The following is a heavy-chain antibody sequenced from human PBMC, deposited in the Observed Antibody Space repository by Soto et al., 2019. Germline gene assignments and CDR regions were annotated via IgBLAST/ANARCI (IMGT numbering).Heavy chain of an antibody. CDR3: ASEYGTKTGYYTVYDLDI. CDR2: INPSGGST. J-gene: IGHJ6*04. CDR1: GYTFTSYY. D-gene: IGHD2-8*01. Sequence: ASVKVSCKASGYTFTSYYMHWVRQAPGQGLEWMGIINPSGGSTSYAQKFQGRVTMTRDTSTSTVYMELSSLRSEDTAVYYCASEYGTKTGYYTVYDLDIWGKGTTVTVSS. V-gene: IGHV1-46*03.